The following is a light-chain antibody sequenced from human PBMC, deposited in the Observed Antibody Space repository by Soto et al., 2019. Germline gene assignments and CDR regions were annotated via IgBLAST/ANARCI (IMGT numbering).Light chain of an antibody. CDR2: GAS. J-gene: IGKJ3*01. V-gene: IGKV3-20*01. Sequence: EIVLTQSPGTLSLSPGERATLSCRASQSVSSSYLAWYQQKPGQAPRLLIYGASSRATGIPDRFSGRGAGKDFTLTISRLEPEYFAEYYCQQYGSSLFTFGPGTKVEIK. CDR3: QQYGSSLFT. CDR1: QSVSSSY.